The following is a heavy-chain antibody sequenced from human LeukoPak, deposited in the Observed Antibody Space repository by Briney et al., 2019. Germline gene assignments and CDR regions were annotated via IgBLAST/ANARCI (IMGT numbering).Heavy chain of an antibody. V-gene: IGHV1-69*13. D-gene: IGHD2-2*01. CDR3: ARDIGLGYCSSTSCRGYYFDY. CDR2: IIPIFGTA. CDR1: GGTFSSYA. Sequence: ASVTVSCKASGGTFSSYAISWVRQAPGQGLEWMGGIIPIFGTANYAQKFQGRVTITADESTTTAYMELSSLRSEDTAVYYCARDIGLGYCSSTSCRGYYFDYWGQGTLVTVSS. J-gene: IGHJ4*02.